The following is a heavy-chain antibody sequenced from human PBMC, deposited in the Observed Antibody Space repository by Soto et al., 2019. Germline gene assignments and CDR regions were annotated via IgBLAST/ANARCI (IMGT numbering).Heavy chain of an antibody. CDR1: GGSISTGGYY. CDR2: IYYSGGT. CDR3: ARGLVATTFDY. V-gene: IGHV4-31*03. J-gene: IGHJ4*02. D-gene: IGHD5-12*01. Sequence: QVQLQESGPGLVKPSQTLSLTCTVSGGSISTGGYYWSWIRQHPGKGLEWIVYIYYSGGTYYTPSLKSRVTISVDTSKNQFSLKLSSVTAADTAVYYCARGLVATTFDYWGQGTLVTVSS.